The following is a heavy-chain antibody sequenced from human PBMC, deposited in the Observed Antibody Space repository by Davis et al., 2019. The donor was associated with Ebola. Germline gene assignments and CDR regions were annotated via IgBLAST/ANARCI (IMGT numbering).Heavy chain of an antibody. J-gene: IGHJ6*02. CDR2: IHHSGST. Sequence: PQTLSPTCPLSAASTITNNFWNWVRLSPDKGLEWIGEIHHSGSTTHNPSLQSRPTISVDKSKNQSSLNLNSVTAADTAVYYCGREAEDYYGMDVWGQGTTVTVSS. CDR1: AASTITNNF. CDR3: GREAEDYYGMDV. V-gene: IGHV4-4*03.